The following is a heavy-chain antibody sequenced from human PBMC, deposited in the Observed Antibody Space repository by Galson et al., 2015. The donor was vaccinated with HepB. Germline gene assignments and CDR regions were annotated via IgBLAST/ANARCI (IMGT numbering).Heavy chain of an antibody. J-gene: IGHJ4*02. D-gene: IGHD3-10*01. CDR3: ARDMVQGVTRYYFDS. V-gene: IGHV6-1*01. CDR2: TYYRSKWYI. CDR1: GDSASSNHAV. Sequence: CAISGDSASSNHAVWNWIRQSPSRGLEWLGRTYYRSKWYIDYAISVKSRITINSDTSRNQFSLQLNSVTPEDTAVYYCARDMVQGVTRYYFDSWGQGTLVTVSS.